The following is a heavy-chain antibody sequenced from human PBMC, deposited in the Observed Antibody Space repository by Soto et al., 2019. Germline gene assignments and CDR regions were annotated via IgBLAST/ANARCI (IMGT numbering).Heavy chain of an antibody. CDR3: ARDYYRFNSGYGFSMDV. CDR1: GLTFSSYA. D-gene: IGHD5-12*01. V-gene: IGHV3-30-3*01. CDR2: ISYDGSNK. J-gene: IGHJ6*02. Sequence: VQLVESGGGVVQPGRSLRLSCAASGLTFSSYAMHWVRQAPGKGQEWVAVISYDGSNKYYADSVKGRFTISRDNSKNTLYLQMNSLRAEDTAVYYCARDYYRFNSGYGFSMDVWGQGTTVTVSS.